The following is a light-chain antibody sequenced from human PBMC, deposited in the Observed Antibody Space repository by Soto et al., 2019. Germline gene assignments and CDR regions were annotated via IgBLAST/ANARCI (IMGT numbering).Light chain of an antibody. V-gene: IGKV3-20*01. J-gene: IGKJ1*01. Sequence: EIVLTQSPGTLSLSPGERATLSCRASQSVSSSSLAWYQQKPGQAPRLLIYGASSRATGIPDRFSGSGSGKDFTLTISRLEPEDFAVYYCQQYGSSPPTFGQGTKVEIK. CDR1: QSVSSSS. CDR2: GAS. CDR3: QQYGSSPPT.